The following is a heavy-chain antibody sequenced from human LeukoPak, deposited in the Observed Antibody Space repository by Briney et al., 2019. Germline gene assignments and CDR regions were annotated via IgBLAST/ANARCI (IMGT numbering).Heavy chain of an antibody. CDR1: GYSITGGYY. J-gene: IGHJ4*02. CDR3: ARLEGGYWFDY. D-gene: IGHD6-25*01. CDR2: AYHGGKT. V-gene: IGHV4-38-2*01. Sequence: SETLSLTCAVSGYSITGGYYWGWIRQPPGKGLEWIGSAYHGGKTYYSPSLKSRVSILIDTSKDQFSLRLTSLTATDTAVYYCARLEGGYWFDYWGRGTLVTASS.